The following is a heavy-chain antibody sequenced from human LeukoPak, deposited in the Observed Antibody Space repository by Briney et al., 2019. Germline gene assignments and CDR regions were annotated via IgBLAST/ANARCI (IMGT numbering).Heavy chain of an antibody. J-gene: IGHJ4*02. V-gene: IGHV3-30*04. Sequence: GGSLRLSCAASGFTFSSYAMHWVRQAPGKGLEWVAVISYDGSNKYYADSVKGRFTISRDNAKNPLYLQMNSLRAEDTAVYYCAREGLTVTNDYWGQGTLVTVSS. D-gene: IGHD4-17*01. CDR3: AREGLTVTNDY. CDR2: ISYDGSNK. CDR1: GFTFSSYA.